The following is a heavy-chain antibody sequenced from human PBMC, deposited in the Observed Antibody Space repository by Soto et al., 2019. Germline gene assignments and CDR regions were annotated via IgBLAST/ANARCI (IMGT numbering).Heavy chain of an antibody. Sequence: ASVKVSCKVSGYTLTELSMHWVRQAPGKGLEWMGGFDPEDGETIYAQKFLGRVTMTTDTSTSTAYMELRSLRSDDTAVYYCARDGSSGWYDYYYGMDVWGQGTTVTVSS. V-gene: IGHV1-24*01. D-gene: IGHD6-19*01. CDR3: ARDGSSGWYDYYYGMDV. CDR2: FDPEDGET. CDR1: GYTLTELS. J-gene: IGHJ6*02.